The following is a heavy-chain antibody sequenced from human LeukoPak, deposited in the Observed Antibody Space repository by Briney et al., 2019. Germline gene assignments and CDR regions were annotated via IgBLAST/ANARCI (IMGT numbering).Heavy chain of an antibody. CDR1: GGSISSSSYY. V-gene: IGHV4-39*07. CDR2: INHSGST. D-gene: IGHD4-17*01. Sequence: KPSETLSLTCTVSGGSISSSSYYWGWIRQPPGKGLEWIGEINHSGSTNYNPSLKSRVTISVDTSKNQFSLKLSSVTAADTAVYYCARRDYDTTGYFDYWGQGTLVTVSS. CDR3: ARRDYDTTGYFDY. J-gene: IGHJ4*02.